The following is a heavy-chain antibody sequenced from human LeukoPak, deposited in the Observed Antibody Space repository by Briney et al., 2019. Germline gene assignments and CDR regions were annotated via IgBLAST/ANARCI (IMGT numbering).Heavy chain of an antibody. D-gene: IGHD1-14*01. V-gene: IGHV3-23*01. J-gene: IGHJ4*02. CDR3: ARGVEPLAANTLAY. CDR2: ISGSGGST. CDR1: GFTFSSYA. Sequence: GGSLRLSCAASGFTFSSYAMSWVRQAPGKGLEWVSSISGSGGSTYYTDSVKGRFTISRDNSKNTLHLRMNSLRAEDTAVYYCARGVEPLAANTLAYWGQGTLVTVSS.